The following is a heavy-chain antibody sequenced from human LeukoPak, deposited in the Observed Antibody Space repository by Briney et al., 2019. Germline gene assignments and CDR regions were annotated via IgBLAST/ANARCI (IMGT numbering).Heavy chain of an antibody. V-gene: IGHV4-4*09. CDR1: GASIPSSYY. CDR2: ISASGNT. D-gene: IGHD3-10*01. J-gene: IGHJ5*02. Sequence: SETLSLTCTVSGASIPSSYYWSWIRQPPGRGLECIGYISASGNTNYNPSLKSRVTISVDTSKNQFSLQLNSVTPEDTAVYYCARGVVRGSKSGNWFDPWGQGTLVTVSS. CDR3: ARGVVRGSKSGNWFDP.